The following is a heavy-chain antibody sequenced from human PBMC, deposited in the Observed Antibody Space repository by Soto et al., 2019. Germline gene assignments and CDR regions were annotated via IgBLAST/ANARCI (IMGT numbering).Heavy chain of an antibody. CDR1: GFTVSSSDY. D-gene: IGHD5-12*01. Sequence: EVQLVESGGGLIQPGGSLRLSCVVSGFTVSSSDYMSWVRQAPGKGLEWVSVIYTGGTTYYADSVKGRFTISRDNSKNTLYLQMNSLRAEDTAVYYCHGYGYWGQGTLVTVSS. CDR2: IYTGGTT. V-gene: IGHV3-53*01. J-gene: IGHJ4*02. CDR3: HGYGY.